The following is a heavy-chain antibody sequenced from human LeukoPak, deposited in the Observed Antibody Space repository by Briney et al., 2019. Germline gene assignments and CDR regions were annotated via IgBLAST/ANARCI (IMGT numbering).Heavy chain of an antibody. V-gene: IGHV4-34*01. Sequence: KTSETLSLTCAVYGGSFSGYYWSWIRQPPGKGLEWIGEINHSGSTNYNPSLKSRVTISVDTSKNQFSLKLSSVTAADTAVYYCARAQGWFDPWGQGTLVTVSS. J-gene: IGHJ5*02. CDR1: GGSFSGYY. CDR3: ARAQGWFDP. CDR2: INHSGST.